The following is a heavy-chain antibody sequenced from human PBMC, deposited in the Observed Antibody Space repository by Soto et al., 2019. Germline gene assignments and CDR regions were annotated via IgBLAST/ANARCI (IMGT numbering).Heavy chain of an antibody. CDR3: ARDQGDEVVVAASTEDDYGMDV. CDR1: GYTFTGYY. V-gene: IGHV1-2*02. CDR2: INPNSGGT. J-gene: IGHJ6*02. Sequence: ASVKVSCKASGYTFTGYYMHWVRQAPGQGLGWMGWINPNSGGTNYAQKFQGRFTMTRDTSTRTAYMALSRLRSEETDVYSCARDQGDEVVVAASTEDDYGMDVWGQGTMVTVSS. D-gene: IGHD2-15*01.